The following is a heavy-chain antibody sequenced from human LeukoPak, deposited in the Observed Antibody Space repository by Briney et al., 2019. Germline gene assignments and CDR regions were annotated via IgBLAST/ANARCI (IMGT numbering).Heavy chain of an antibody. CDR3: ARDSGSGERELDY. Sequence: PSETLSLTCSVSGDSISSYFWAWIRQPPGKGLEWIGYIYYSGSTNYNPSLKSRVTISVDTSKNQFSLKLSSVTAADTAVYYCARDSGSGERELDYWGQGTLVTVSS. CDR1: GDSISSYF. V-gene: IGHV4-59*01. CDR2: IYYSGST. D-gene: IGHD2-15*01. J-gene: IGHJ4*02.